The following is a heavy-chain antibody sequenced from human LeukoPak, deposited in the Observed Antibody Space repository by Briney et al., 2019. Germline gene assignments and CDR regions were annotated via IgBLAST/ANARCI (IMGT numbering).Heavy chain of an antibody. CDR1: GGSFSGYY. J-gene: IGHJ4*02. CDR3: ASFSSGYLAVGY. V-gene: IGHV4-34*01. D-gene: IGHD3-22*01. CDR2: INHSGST. Sequence: PSETLSLTCAVYGGSFSGYYWSWIRQPPGKGLEWIGEINHSGSTNYNPSLKSRVTISVDTSKDQFSLKLSSVTAADTAVYYCASFSSGYLAVGYWGQGTLVTVSS.